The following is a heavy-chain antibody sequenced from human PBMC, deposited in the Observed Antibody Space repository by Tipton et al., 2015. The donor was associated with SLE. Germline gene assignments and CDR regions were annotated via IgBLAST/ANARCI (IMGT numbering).Heavy chain of an antibody. V-gene: IGHV4-59*02. CDR3: AKGSGWYKD. D-gene: IGHD6-19*01. J-gene: IGHJ4*02. CDR1: GGSVSGDY. CDR2: LDDSGNT. Sequence: TLSLTCTVSGGSVSGDYWSWIRQPPGKGLEWIASLDDSGNTNYNPSLRSRVTTSIDTPKSQFSLKLSSVTAADTAVYYCAKGSGWYKDWGQGTLVTVSS.